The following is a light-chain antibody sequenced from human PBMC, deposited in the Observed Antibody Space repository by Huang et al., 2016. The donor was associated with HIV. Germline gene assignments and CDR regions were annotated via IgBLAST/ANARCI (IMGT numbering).Light chain of an antibody. Sequence: EIVMTQSPVTLSVSPGERATLSCRASQSINSNLAWYQQKPGQAPRLLIYGVSTRATGIPARFSGSGSGTEFTLTISSLQSEDFAVYYCQQYNNRAPLTFGGGTKVEIK. CDR1: QSINSN. CDR2: GVS. CDR3: QQYNNRAPLT. V-gene: IGKV3-15*01. J-gene: IGKJ4*01.